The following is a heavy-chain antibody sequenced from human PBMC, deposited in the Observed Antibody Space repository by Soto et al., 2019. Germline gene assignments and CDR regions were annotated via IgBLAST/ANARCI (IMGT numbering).Heavy chain of an antibody. CDR1: GGSFSGYY. CDR2: INHSGST. V-gene: IGHV4-34*01. Sequence: PSETLSLTCAVYGGSFSGYYWSWIRQPPGKGLEWIGEINHSGSTNYNPSLKSRVTISVDTSKNQFSLKLSSVTAADTAVYYCARIGGAPTVSIIYYYYGMDVWGQGTTVTVSS. CDR3: ARIGGAPTVSIIYYYYGMDV. J-gene: IGHJ6*02. D-gene: IGHD4-17*01.